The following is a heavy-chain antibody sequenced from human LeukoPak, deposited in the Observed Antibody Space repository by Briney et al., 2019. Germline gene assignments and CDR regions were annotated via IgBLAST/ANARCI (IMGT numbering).Heavy chain of an antibody. Sequence: PSETLSLTCIVSGGSLNSPNYYWSWIRQPPGKGLEWIGYIYYIGSTNYNPSLKSRVTISVDTSKNQFSLKLSSVTAADTAVYCCARDYAFDIWGQGTMVTVSS. CDR3: ARDYAFDI. J-gene: IGHJ3*02. CDR2: IYYIGST. CDR1: GGSLNSPNYY. V-gene: IGHV4-61*01.